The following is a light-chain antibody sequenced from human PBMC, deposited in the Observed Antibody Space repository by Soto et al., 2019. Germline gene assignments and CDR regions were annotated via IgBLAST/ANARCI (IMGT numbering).Light chain of an antibody. CDR3: QQYGSSPPVT. CDR2: GAS. CDR1: QSVSSSY. V-gene: IGKV3-20*01. Sequence: EIVLTQSPGTLSLSPGERVTLSCGASQSVSSSYLAWYQQKPGQTPRLLIYGASGRATGIPDRFSGSGSGTDFTLTISRLEPEDFAVYYCQQYGSSPPVTFGQGTRLEIK. J-gene: IGKJ5*01.